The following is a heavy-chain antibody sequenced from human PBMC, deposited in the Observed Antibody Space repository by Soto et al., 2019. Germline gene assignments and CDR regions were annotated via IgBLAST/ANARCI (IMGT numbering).Heavy chain of an antibody. D-gene: IGHD2-8*01. J-gene: IGHJ5*02. CDR2: VYYSGST. CDR3: ARDNALRYCTNGVCYSGRWFDP. Sequence: SETLSLTCTVSGGSISSGGYYWSWIRQHPGKGLEWIGYVYYSGSTYYNPSLKSRVTISVDTSKNQFSLKLSSVTAAGTAVYYCARDNALRYCTNGVCYSGRWFDPWGQGTLVTVSS. CDR1: GGSISSGGYY. V-gene: IGHV4-31*03.